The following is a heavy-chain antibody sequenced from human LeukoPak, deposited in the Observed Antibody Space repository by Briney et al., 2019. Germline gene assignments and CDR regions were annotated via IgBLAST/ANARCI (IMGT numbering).Heavy chain of an antibody. Sequence: PGGSLRLSCAASGFTFSSYWMHWVRHAPGKGLVWVSRINSDGSSTSYADSVKGRFTISRDNAKNTLYLQMNSLRAEDTAVYYCARFRYFDWSFDYWGQGTLVTVSS. CDR2: INSDGSST. V-gene: IGHV3-74*01. CDR3: ARFRYFDWSFDY. CDR1: GFTFSSYW. D-gene: IGHD3-9*01. J-gene: IGHJ4*02.